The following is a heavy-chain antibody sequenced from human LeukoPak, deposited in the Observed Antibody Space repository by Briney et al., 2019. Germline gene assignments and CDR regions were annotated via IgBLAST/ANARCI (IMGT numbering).Heavy chain of an antibody. D-gene: IGHD6-13*01. J-gene: IGHJ6*02. CDR2: ISGGVSTI. CDR3: AREAPIRVAAGGMVYYTMDV. V-gene: IGHV3-48*01. CDR1: EFTFITYS. Sequence: PGGSLRLSCEASEFTFITYSMNWVRQAPGKGLEWVSYISGGVSTIYYADSVKGRFTISRDNAKNSLYLQMNSLRAEDTAVYYCAREAPIRVAAGGMVYYTMDVWGQGTTVTVSS.